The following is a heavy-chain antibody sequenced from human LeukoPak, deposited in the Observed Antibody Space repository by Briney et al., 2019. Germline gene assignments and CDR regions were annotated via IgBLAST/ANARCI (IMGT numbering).Heavy chain of an antibody. V-gene: IGHV4-39*01. Sequence: SETLSLTCTVSGGSISSGGYYWSWIRQHPGKGLEWIGYIYYSGSTYYNPSLKSRVTISVDTSKNQFSLKLSSVTAADTAVYYCARHGWSSGWLDYWGQGTLVTVSS. D-gene: IGHD6-19*01. CDR1: GGSISSGGYY. CDR2: IYYSGST. J-gene: IGHJ4*02. CDR3: ARHGWSSGWLDY.